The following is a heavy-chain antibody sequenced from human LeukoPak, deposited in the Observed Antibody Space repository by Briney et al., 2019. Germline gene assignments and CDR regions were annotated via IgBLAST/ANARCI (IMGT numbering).Heavy chain of an antibody. J-gene: IGHJ4*02. Sequence: PGGSLRLSCAASGLTVGSNYMSWVRQAPGKGLEWVSTLYSAGATYYTDSVKGRFTISRDDSKNTLSLQMNRLRVEDTAVYYCARDDGWLQFANWGPGTLVTVSS. CDR3: ARDDGWLQFAN. CDR1: GLTVGSNY. D-gene: IGHD5-12*01. V-gene: IGHV3-66*01. CDR2: LYSAGAT.